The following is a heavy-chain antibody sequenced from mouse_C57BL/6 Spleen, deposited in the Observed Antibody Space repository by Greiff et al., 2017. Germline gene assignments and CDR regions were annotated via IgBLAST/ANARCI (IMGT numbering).Heavy chain of an antibody. CDR2: IYPSDSET. Sequence: QVQLKQTGAELVRPGSSVKLSCKASGYTFTSYWMDWVKQRPGQGLEWIGNIYPSDSETHYNQKFKDKATLTVDKSSSTAYMQLSSLTSEDSAIYYCAIRLEYYAMDYWGQGTSVTVSS. V-gene: IGHV1-61*01. CDR3: AIRLEYYAMDY. J-gene: IGHJ4*01. CDR1: GYTFTSYW.